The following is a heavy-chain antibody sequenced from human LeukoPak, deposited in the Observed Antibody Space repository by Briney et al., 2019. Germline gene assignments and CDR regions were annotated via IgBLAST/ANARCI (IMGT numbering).Heavy chain of an antibody. CDR3: AKDDYGDFLFDC. D-gene: IGHD4-17*01. CDR1: GFTFSSYS. V-gene: IGHV3-23*01. J-gene: IGHJ4*02. CDR2: IGSGGGST. Sequence: PGGSLRLSCAASGFTFSSYSMNWVRPAPGEGLEWVSSIGSGGGSTYYADSVKGRFTISRDNSKNTVYLQMNSLRAEDTAVYYCAKDDYGDFLFDCWVQGALVGVSS.